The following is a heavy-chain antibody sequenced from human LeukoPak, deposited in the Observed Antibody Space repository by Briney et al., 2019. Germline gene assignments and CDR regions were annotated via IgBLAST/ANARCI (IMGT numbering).Heavy chain of an antibody. CDR3: AKSSSWTYNWFDP. V-gene: IGHV3-30*07. J-gene: IGHJ5*02. CDR2: ISYDGSNK. Sequence: GGSLRLSCAASGFTFSSYAMHWVRQAPGKGLEWVAVISYDGSNKYYADSVKGRFTISRDNSKNTLFLQTNSLRAEDTAVYYCAKSSSWTYNWFDPWGQGTLVTVSS. CDR1: GFTFSSYA. D-gene: IGHD6-13*01.